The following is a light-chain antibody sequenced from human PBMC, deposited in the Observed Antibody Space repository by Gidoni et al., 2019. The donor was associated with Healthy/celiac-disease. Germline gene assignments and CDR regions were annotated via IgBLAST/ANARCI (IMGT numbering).Light chain of an antibody. J-gene: IGKJ5*01. CDR1: QDISNY. CDR2: DAS. Sequence: DIQMTQSPSSLPASVGDRVTITCQASQDISNYLNWYQQKPGKAPKLLIYDASNLETGVPSRFSGSGSGTDFTFTISSLQPEDIATYYCQQYDNLPITVGQGTRLEIK. V-gene: IGKV1-33*01. CDR3: QQYDNLPIT.